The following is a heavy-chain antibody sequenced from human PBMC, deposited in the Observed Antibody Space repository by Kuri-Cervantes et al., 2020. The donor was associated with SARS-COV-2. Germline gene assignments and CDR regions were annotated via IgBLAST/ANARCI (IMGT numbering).Heavy chain of an antibody. CDR3: ARAQQWLEPNFDY. V-gene: IGHV3-33*01. D-gene: IGHD6-19*01. CDR2: IWYDGSNK. Sequence: LSLTCAASGFTFSSYGMHWVRQAPGKGLEWVAVIWYDGSNKYYADSVKGRFTISRDNSKNTLYLQMNSLRAEDTAVYYCARAQQWLEPNFDYWGQGTLGTVSA. CDR1: GFTFSSYG. J-gene: IGHJ4*02.